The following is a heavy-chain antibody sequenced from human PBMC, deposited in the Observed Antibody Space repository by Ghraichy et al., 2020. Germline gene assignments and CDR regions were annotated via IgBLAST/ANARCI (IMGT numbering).Heavy chain of an antibody. CDR2: ISSSSSYI. J-gene: IGHJ6*02. V-gene: IGHV3-21*01. CDR1: GFTFSSYS. CDR3: ARRPPWELHYYYYYGMDV. D-gene: IGHD1-26*01. Sequence: GESLNISCAASGFTFSSYSMNWVRQAPGKGLEWVSSISSSSSYIYYADSVKGRFTISRDNAKNSLYLQMNSLRAEDTAVYYCARRPPWELHYYYYYGMDVWGQGTTVTVSS.